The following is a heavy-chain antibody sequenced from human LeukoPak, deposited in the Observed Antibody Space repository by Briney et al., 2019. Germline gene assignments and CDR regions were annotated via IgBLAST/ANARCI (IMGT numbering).Heavy chain of an antibody. CDR2: IYYSGST. J-gene: IGHJ2*01. Sequence: PSETLSLTCTVSGGSISSYLWSWIRQPPGKGLEWIGYIYYSGSTNYNPSLKSRVTILVDTSKNQFSLKVSSVTAADTAVYYCARGVKIEYSSSSRNWYFDLWGRGTLVTVSS. CDR1: GGSISSYL. CDR3: ARGVKIEYSSSSRNWYFDL. D-gene: IGHD6-6*01. V-gene: IGHV4-59*01.